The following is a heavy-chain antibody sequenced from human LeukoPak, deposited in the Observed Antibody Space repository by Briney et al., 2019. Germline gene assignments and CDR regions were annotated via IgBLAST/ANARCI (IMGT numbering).Heavy chain of an antibody. J-gene: IGHJ4*02. V-gene: IGHV1-46*01. CDR3: ARDSKYSNYVIRLSVLGD. CDR2: INPSGGST. D-gene: IGHD4-4*01. Sequence: GASVKVSCKASGYTFTSYYMHWVRQAPGQGLEWMGVINPSGGSTSYAQKFQGRVTMTRDTSTSTVYMELSSLRSEDTAVYYCARDSKYSNYVIRLSVLGDWGQGTLVTVSS. CDR1: GYTFTSYY.